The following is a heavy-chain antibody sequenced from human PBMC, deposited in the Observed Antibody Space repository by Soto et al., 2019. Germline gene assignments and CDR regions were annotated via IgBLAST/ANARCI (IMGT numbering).Heavy chain of an antibody. CDR2: INPSCGST. V-gene: IGHV1-46*01. D-gene: IGHD7-27*01. J-gene: IGHJ6*02. CDR3: AREAEGWAGDHYYSYGMDV. Sequence: ASVKVSCKRSGYTFTSYYTHWVRQAPRKGREWMGIINPSCGSTSYAQKFQGRVTMTRDTSTSTVYMELSSLRSEDTAVYYCAREAEGWAGDHYYSYGMDVWGQGTTVTVSS. CDR1: GYTFTSYY.